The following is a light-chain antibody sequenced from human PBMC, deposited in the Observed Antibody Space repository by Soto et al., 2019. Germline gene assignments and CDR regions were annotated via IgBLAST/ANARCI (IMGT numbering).Light chain of an antibody. CDR2: ATD. J-gene: IGKJ4*01. V-gene: IGKV1-33*01. Sequence: DIQMTQSPSSLSASVGDRVTITCRASQTITNYLNWYQQQSGKAPKLLIYATDTLQSGVPSRFSGSGSGTDYTLTISSLQPEDIATYYCQQYDNLPRSTFGGGTKVEIK. CDR3: QQYDNLPRST. CDR1: QTITNY.